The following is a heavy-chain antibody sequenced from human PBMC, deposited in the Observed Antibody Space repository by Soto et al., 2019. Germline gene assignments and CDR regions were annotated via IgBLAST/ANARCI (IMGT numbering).Heavy chain of an antibody. V-gene: IGHV1-69*01. CDR1: GGTFSSYS. CDR2: IIPIFGTA. J-gene: IGHJ4*02. CDR3: ARDGGRHSGGIDY. D-gene: IGHD1-26*01. Sequence: QVQLVQSGAEGKKPGSSVKVSCKASGGTFSSYSINWVRQAPGQGLEWMGEIIPIFGTANYAQKFQGRVTITAGESTSTAYMELSSLRSEDTAVYYCARDGGRHSGGIDYWGQGTLVTVSS.